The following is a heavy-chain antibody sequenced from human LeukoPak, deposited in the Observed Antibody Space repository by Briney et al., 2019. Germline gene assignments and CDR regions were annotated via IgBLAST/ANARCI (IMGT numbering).Heavy chain of an antibody. V-gene: IGHV3-30*02. Sequence: GGSLRLSCAASGFTFSGSALHWVRQAPGKGLEWVAFIRYDGSNKYYADSVKGRFTISRDNSKNTLYLQMNSLRAEDTAVYYCAKGDYDILDYWGQGTLVTVSS. D-gene: IGHD3-9*01. CDR1: GFTFSGSA. CDR3: AKGDYDILDY. CDR2: IRYDGSNK. J-gene: IGHJ4*02.